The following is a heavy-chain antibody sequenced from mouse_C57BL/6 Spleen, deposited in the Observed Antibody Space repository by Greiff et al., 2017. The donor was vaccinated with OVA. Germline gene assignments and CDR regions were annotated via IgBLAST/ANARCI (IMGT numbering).Heavy chain of an antibody. CDR2: IRNKANNHAT. CDR1: GFTFSDAW. Sequence: EVMLVESGGGLVQPGGSMKLSCAASGFTFSDAWMDWVRQSPEKGLEWVAEIRNKANNHATYYAESVKGRFTISRDDSKSSVYLQMNSLRAEDTGIYYCTKNWERAYFDYWGQGTTLTVSS. V-gene: IGHV6-6*01. CDR3: TKNWERAYFDY. J-gene: IGHJ2*01. D-gene: IGHD4-1*01.